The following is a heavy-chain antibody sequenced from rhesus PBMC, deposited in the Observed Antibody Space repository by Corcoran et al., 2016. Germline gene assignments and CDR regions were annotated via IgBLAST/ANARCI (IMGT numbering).Heavy chain of an antibody. V-gene: IGHV4-99*01. J-gene: IGHJ5-1*01. Sequence: QVQLQESGPGPVKPSETLSLTCAVSGSSISSGYYWGWIRQPPWKGLEYIGYISSSGGITHLNPSLKSRVTISNDVSKNQFSLKLTSVTAADTAVYYCTSPVRYRFDVWGPGVLVSVSS. CDR1: GSSISSGYY. CDR2: ISSSGGIT. CDR3: TSPVRYRFDV. D-gene: IGHD3-9*01.